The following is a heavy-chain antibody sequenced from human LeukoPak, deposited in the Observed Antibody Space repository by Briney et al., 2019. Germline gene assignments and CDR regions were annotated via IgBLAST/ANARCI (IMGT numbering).Heavy chain of an antibody. V-gene: IGHV4-59*01. CDR3: ARGGTYSSGWYSGFDP. D-gene: IGHD6-19*01. Sequence: SETLSLTCTVSGGSISSYYWSWIRQPPGKGLEWIGYIYYSGSTNYNPSLKSRVSISVDTSKNQFSLKLSSVTAADTAVYYCARGGTYSSGWYSGFDPCGQGTLVTVSS. J-gene: IGHJ5*02. CDR2: IYYSGST. CDR1: GGSISSYY.